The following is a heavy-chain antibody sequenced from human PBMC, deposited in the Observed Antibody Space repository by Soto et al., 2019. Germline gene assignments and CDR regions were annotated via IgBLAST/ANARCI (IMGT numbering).Heavy chain of an antibody. J-gene: IGHJ1*01. V-gene: IGHV3-9*01. Sequence: GGSLRLSCATSGFTFDDYAMHWGRQAPGKGLEWVSGISWNSGSIGYADSVKGRFTISRDNAKNSLYLQMNSLRAEDTALYYCAKDKTYGDYVKPAKSFQHWGQANLVTVSS. CDR2: ISWNSGSI. CDR3: AKDKTYGDYVKPAKSFQH. D-gene: IGHD4-17*01. CDR1: GFTFDDYA.